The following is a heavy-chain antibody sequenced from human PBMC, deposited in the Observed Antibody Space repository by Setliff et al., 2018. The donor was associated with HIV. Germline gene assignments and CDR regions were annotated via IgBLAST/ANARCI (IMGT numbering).Heavy chain of an antibody. J-gene: IGHJ3*02. Sequence: SETLSLTCSVSGDSISTGTYYWGWIRQPPGKGLEWIGSVSYSGSTLYNPSLKSRVTISVDTSKNHFSLNLSSVTAADTAVYYCARIPTNITPNGFDIWGQGTMVTVSS. CDR3: ARIPTNITPNGFDI. CDR2: VSYSGST. D-gene: IGHD1-1*01. CDR1: GDSISTGTYY. V-gene: IGHV4-39*07.